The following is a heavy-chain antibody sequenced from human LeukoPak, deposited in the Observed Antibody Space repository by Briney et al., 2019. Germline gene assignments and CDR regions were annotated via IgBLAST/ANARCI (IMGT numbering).Heavy chain of an antibody. Sequence: GGSLRLSWAASGFTFSSSAMSWVRQAPGKGLELVSSISGSGSGGSTYYADSVKGRFTISRDNSKNTLYLQMNSLRAEDTAVYYCASLTFGGVIASWGQGTLVTVSS. D-gene: IGHD3-16*02. J-gene: IGHJ4*02. CDR2: ISGSGSGGST. CDR1: GFTFSSSA. CDR3: ASLTFGGVIAS. V-gene: IGHV3-23*01.